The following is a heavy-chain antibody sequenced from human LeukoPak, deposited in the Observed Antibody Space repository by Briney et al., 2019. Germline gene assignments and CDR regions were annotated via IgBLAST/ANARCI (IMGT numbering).Heavy chain of an antibody. Sequence: PSETLSLTCTVSGGSISSYYWSWIRQPPGKGLEWIGEINHSGSTNYNPSLKSRVTISVDTSKNQFSLKLSSVTAADTAVYYCARGGQVFYWGQGTLVTVSS. D-gene: IGHD5/OR15-5a*01. V-gene: IGHV4-34*01. J-gene: IGHJ4*02. CDR3: ARGGQVFY. CDR2: INHSGST. CDR1: GGSISSYY.